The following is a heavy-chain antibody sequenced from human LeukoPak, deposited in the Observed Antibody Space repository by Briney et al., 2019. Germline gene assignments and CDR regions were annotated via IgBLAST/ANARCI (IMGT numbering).Heavy chain of an antibody. Sequence: PGGSLRLSCAASGFTFSSYAMSWVRQAPGKGLEWVSAISGSGGSTYYADSVKGRFTISRDNSKNTLYLQMNSLRAEDTAVYYCALRRSSSWFYGMDVWGQGTTVTVSS. D-gene: IGHD6-13*01. CDR3: ALRRSSSWFYGMDV. CDR2: ISGSGGST. CDR1: GFTFSSYA. J-gene: IGHJ6*02. V-gene: IGHV3-23*01.